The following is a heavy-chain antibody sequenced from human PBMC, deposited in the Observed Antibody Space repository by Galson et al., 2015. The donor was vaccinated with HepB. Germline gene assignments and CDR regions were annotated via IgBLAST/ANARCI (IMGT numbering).Heavy chain of an antibody. CDR3: AKGPMGDPKPDLDY. D-gene: IGHD2-21*02. Sequence: SLRLSCAASGFTFSSYGMHWVRQAPGKGLEWVAVISYDGSNKYYADSVKGRFTISRDNSKNTLYLQMNSLRAEDTAVYYCAKGPMGDPKPDLDYWGQGTLVTVSS. V-gene: IGHV3-30*18. J-gene: IGHJ4*02. CDR1: GFTFSSYG. CDR2: ISYDGSNK.